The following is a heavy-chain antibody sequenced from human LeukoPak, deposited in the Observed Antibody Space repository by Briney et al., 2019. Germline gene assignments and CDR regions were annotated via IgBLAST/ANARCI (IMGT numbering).Heavy chain of an antibody. D-gene: IGHD4-17*01. Sequence: GGSLRLSCAASGFTFRNAWMSWVRQAPGKGLEWVARITSNTDGGTTDYAAPVKGRFTISRDDSENTLYLQMNSLKTEDTAVYYCTTADYGDHQFDYWGQGTLVTVSS. J-gene: IGHJ4*02. V-gene: IGHV3-15*01. CDR2: ITSNTDGGTT. CDR3: TTADYGDHQFDY. CDR1: GFTFRNAW.